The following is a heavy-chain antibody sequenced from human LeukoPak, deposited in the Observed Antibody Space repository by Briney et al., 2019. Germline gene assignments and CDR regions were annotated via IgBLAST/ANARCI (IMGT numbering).Heavy chain of an antibody. J-gene: IGHJ4*02. D-gene: IGHD6-13*01. CDR3: AKEYLESSSWYGPFDY. CDR1: GFTFSSYG. V-gene: IGHV3-30*02. Sequence: GGSLRLSCAASGFTFSSYGMHWVRQAPGKWLEWVAFIRYDGSNKYYADSVKGRFTISRDNSKNTLYLQMNSLRAEDTAVYYCAKEYLESSSWYGPFDYWGQGTLVTVSS. CDR2: IRYDGSNK.